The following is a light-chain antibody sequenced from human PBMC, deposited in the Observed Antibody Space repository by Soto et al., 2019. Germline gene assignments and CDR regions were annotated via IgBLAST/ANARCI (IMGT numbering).Light chain of an antibody. V-gene: IGLV2-8*01. CDR2: EVN. CDR1: TCDVGGYEY. J-gene: IGLJ3*02. CDR3: SSFAGANIWV. Sequence: QSALTQPPSASGSPGQSVTISCTGSTCDVGGYEYVSWYQQHPGKAPKLMIFEVNKRPSGVPNRFSGSKSGNTASLTVSGLQSEDEASYYCSSFAGANIWVFGGGTKLTVL.